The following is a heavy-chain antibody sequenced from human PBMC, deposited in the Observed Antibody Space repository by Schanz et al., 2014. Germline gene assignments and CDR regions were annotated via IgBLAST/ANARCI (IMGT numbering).Heavy chain of an antibody. J-gene: IGHJ4*02. V-gene: IGHV3-9*01. CDR2: MSWNAGSL. Sequence: EVQLVESGGGLVQPGRSLRLSCVASGFRFDDYAMHWVRQAPGKGLEWVSGMSWNAGSLGYGDSVKGRFTISRDNAKNSLYLQMNSLRAEDTALYYCARGPIPIQGVPMDFWGQGTLVTVSS. D-gene: IGHD3-10*01. CDR3: ARGPIPIQGVPMDF. CDR1: GFRFDDYA.